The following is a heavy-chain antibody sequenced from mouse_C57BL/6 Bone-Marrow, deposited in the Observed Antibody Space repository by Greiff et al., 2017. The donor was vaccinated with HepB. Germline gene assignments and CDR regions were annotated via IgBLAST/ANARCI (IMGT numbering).Heavy chain of an antibody. CDR3: ARHPGTRAWFAY. CDR1: GYTFTSYG. D-gene: IGHD4-1*01. Sequence: QVQLQQSGAELARPGASVKLSCKASGYTFTSYGISWVKQRTGQGLEWIGEIYPRSGNTYYNEKFKGKATLTADKSSSTAYMELRSLTSEDSAVYFCARHPGTRAWFAYWGQGTLVTVSA. CDR2: IYPRSGNT. J-gene: IGHJ3*01. V-gene: IGHV1-81*01.